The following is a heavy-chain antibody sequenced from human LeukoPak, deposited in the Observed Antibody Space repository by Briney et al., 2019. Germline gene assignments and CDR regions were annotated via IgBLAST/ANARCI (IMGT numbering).Heavy chain of an antibody. D-gene: IGHD6-19*01. V-gene: IGHV3-23*01. CDR1: GLTFSSNA. J-gene: IGHJ4*02. CDR3: AKRSNGWYWDY. CDR2: ISGSGGST. Sequence: TGGSLRLSXAASGLTFSSNAMSWVRQAPGKGLEWVSGISGSGGSTYYADSVKGRFTISRDNSKNTLYLRMNSLRAEDTAVYYCAKRSNGWYWDYWGQGTLVTVSS.